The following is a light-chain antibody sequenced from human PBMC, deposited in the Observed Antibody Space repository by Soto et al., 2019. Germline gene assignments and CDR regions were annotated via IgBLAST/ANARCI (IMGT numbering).Light chain of an antibody. CDR3: QQYHSWST. CDR2: GAS. J-gene: IGKJ1*01. V-gene: IGKV3D-7*01. CDR1: QSVSSSY. Sequence: EIVLTHSPATLCLSPGERATLSFRASQSVSSSYLAWYQQKPGQAPRLLIYGASTRATGIPARFSGSGSGTEFTLTISSLQSEDFAVYYCQQYHSWSTFGQGTKVDIK.